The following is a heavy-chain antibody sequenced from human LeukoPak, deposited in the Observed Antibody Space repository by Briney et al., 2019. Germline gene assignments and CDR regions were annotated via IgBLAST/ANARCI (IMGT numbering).Heavy chain of an antibody. J-gene: IGHJ4*02. CDR2: ISYDGNNQ. CDR1: GFTFSTYG. D-gene: IGHD1-26*01. V-gene: IGHV3-30*03. Sequence: GSLRLSCAASGFTFSTYGMHWVRQAPGKGLEWVAVISYDGNNQYYADSVKGRFTISRDNSKSTLYLQMNSLRAEDTAVYYCARAPVYSGSYYGYYFDYWGQGTLVTVSS. CDR3: ARAPVYSGSYYGYYFDY.